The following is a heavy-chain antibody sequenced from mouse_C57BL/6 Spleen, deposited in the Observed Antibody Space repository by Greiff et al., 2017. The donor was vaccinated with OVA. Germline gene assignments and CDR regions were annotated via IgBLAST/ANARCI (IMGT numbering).Heavy chain of an antibody. V-gene: IGHV5-9-1*02. J-gene: IGHJ2*01. CDR2: ISSGGDYI. Sequence: DVMLVESGEGLVKPGGSLKLSCAASGFTFSSYAMSWVRQTPEKRLEWVAYISSGGDYIYYADTVKGRFTISRANARNTLYLQMSSLKSEDTAMYYCTRASWDGIDYWGQGTTLTVSS. CDR1: GFTFSSYA. CDR3: TRASWDGIDY. D-gene: IGHD4-1*01.